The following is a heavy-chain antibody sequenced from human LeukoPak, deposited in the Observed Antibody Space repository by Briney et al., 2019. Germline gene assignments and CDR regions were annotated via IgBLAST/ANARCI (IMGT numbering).Heavy chain of an antibody. D-gene: IGHD6-19*01. CDR2: LYYSGSP. CDR1: GGSISSYNSY. V-gene: IGHV4-39*02. J-gene: IGHJ4*02. Sequence: SETLSLTCTVSGGSISSYNSYWGWIRQPPGKGLEWIGSLYYSGSPYYNPSLKSRVTISVDTSKDHFSLKLNSVTAADTAVYYCARRLKTAVAEYYFDYWGQGTLVTVSS. CDR3: ARRLKTAVAEYYFDY.